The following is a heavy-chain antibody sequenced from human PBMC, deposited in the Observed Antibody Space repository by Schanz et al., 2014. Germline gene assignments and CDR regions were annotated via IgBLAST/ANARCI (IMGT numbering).Heavy chain of an antibody. Sequence: VQLVESGGGVVQPGGSLRLSCAASGFTFSSYSMNWVRQAPGKGLEWVSSISSSSSYIYYADSVKGRFTISRDNAKNSLYLQMNSLRAEDTAVYYCAKARRKSNCSGGRCFHYSYYGMDVWGQGTTVTVSS. V-gene: IGHV3-21*04. D-gene: IGHD2-15*01. CDR3: AKARRKSNCSGGRCFHYSYYGMDV. J-gene: IGHJ6*02. CDR1: GFTFSSYS. CDR2: ISSSSSYI.